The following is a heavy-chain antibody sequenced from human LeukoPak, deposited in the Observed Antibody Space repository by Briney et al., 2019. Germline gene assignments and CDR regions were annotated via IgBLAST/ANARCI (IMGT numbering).Heavy chain of an antibody. D-gene: IGHD2-21*02. V-gene: IGHV1-8*01. J-gene: IGHJ5*02. Sequence: ASVKVSCKASGYTFTSYDINWVRQATGQGLEWMGWMNPNSGNTGYAQKFQGRVTMTRNTSISTAYMELSGLRSEDTAVYYCARGVRCGGDCYSGWFDPWGQGTLVTVSS. CDR2: MNPNSGNT. CDR3: ARGVRCGGDCYSGWFDP. CDR1: GYTFTSYD.